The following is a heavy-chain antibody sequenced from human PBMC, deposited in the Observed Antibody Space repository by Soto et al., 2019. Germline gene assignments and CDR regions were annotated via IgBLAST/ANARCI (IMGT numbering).Heavy chain of an antibody. CDR2: IYDNGNT. CDR1: GGSITRGGYS. D-gene: IGHD3-3*01. J-gene: IGHJ6*02. CDR3: ARWSPLYGMDV. V-gene: IGHV4-30-2*01. Sequence: QLQLQESGSGLVKPSQTLSLMCDVSGGSITRGGYSWSWIRQLPGKGLEWLGYIYDNGNTYYNAYLSSRVAISVDRSKNQFSLNLTSVTAADTAVYYCARWSPLYGMDVWGQGATVTVSS.